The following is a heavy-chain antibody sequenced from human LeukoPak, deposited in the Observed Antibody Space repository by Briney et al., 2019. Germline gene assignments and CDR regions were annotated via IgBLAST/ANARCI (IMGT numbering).Heavy chain of an antibody. CDR2: ISGRNGET. CDR1: GYTFRNFG. Sequence: ASVKVSCKSSGYTFRNFGVSWVRQAPGQGLEWMGWISGRNGETKYAQKFQDRVTMTTDTSTSTAYMELRTLTSDDTAVYFCARAGNWNGGGPYKWFNPWGQGTLVTVSS. D-gene: IGHD1-20*01. J-gene: IGHJ5*02. V-gene: IGHV1-18*01. CDR3: ARAGNWNGGGPYKWFNP.